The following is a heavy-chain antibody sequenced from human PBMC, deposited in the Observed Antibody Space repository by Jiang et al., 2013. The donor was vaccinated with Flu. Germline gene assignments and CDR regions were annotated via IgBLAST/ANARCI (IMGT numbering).Heavy chain of an antibody. CDR1: GFSFTTYW. D-gene: IGHD3-10*01. Sequence: GAEVKKPGESLKISCKGSGFSFTTYWTVWVRQMPGKGLEWMGIIHPGDSDIRYSPSFQGQVTISADKSINTAYLQWSSLKASDTAMYYCARPRVSGRVGAQAFDMVGPRDKWSSS. V-gene: IGHV5-51*01. CDR2: IHPGDSDI. J-gene: IGHJ3*02. CDR3: ARPRVSGRVGAQAFDM.